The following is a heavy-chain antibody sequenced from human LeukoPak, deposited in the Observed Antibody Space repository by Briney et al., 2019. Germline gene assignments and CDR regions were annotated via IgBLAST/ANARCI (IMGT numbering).Heavy chain of an antibody. CDR3: ARDQPDYYDSSGYHY. J-gene: IGHJ4*02. CDR1: GYTFTSYG. V-gene: IGHV1-18*01. Sequence: GASVKVSCKASGYTFTSYGISWVRQAPGQGLEWMGWISPYNGNTNYAQKLQGRVTMTTDTSTSTAYMELRSLRSDDTAVYYCARDQPDYYDSSGYHYWGQGTLVTVSS. D-gene: IGHD3-22*01. CDR2: ISPYNGNT.